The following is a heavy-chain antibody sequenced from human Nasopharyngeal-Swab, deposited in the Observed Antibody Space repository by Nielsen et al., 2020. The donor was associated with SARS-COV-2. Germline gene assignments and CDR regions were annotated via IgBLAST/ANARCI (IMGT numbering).Heavy chain of an antibody. CDR3: ARRISGGCDDP. J-gene: IGHJ5*02. D-gene: IGHD2-15*01. V-gene: IGHV5-10-1*01. Sequence: VRQMPGKGLEWMGRIDPSDSYTNYSPSFQGHVTISADKSISTAYLQWSSLKASDTAMYYCARRISGGCDDPWGLGTLVTVSS. CDR2: IDPSDSYT.